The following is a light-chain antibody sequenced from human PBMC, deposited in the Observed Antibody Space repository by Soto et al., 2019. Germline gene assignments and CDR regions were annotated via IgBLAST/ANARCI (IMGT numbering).Light chain of an antibody. CDR3: QQYHNGPPIT. CDR1: QSVTGN. CDR2: AAS. Sequence: EIVMTQSPATLSVSPGERATLSCRASQSVTGNFAWFQQKPGQAPWLLIYAASTRATGIPARFSGSGSGTDFTRTSSGLQSEEVAGYYCQQYHNGPPITFGQGTRLEI. V-gene: IGKV3D-15*01. J-gene: IGKJ5*01.